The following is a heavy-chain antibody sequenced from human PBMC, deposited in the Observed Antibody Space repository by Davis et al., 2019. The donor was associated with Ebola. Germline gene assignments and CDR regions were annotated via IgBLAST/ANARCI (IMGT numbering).Heavy chain of an antibody. CDR1: GGTFSSYA. V-gene: IGHV1-18*01. CDR2: INPHNANT. J-gene: IGHJ4*02. Sequence: ASVKVSCKASGGTFSSYAISWVRQAPGQGLEWMGWINPHNANTNYAQNVQGRVTMTTDTSTSTAYMEVGSLRSDDTAVYYCARADYGMYYFDYWGQGTLVTVSS. D-gene: IGHD4-17*01. CDR3: ARADYGMYYFDY.